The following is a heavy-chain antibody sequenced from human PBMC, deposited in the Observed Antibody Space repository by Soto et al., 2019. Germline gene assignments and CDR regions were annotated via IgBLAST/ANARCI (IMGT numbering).Heavy chain of an antibody. V-gene: IGHV4-39*01. CDR3: AMGLKRGWFGELVFDY. Sequence: SETLSLTCTVSGGSISSSSYYWGWIRQPPGKGLEWIGSIYYSGSTYYNPSLKSRVTISVDTSKNQFSLKLSSVTAADTAVYYCAMGLKRGWFGELVFDYWGQGTLVTVSS. J-gene: IGHJ4*02. CDR2: IYYSGST. D-gene: IGHD3-10*01. CDR1: GGSISSSSYY.